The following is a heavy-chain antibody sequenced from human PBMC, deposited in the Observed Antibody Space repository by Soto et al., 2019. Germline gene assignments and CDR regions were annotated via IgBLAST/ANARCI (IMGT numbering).Heavy chain of an antibody. CDR1: GGSISSGGYY. D-gene: IGHD4-17*01. J-gene: IGHJ4*02. Sequence: QVQLQESGPGLVKPSQTLSLTCTVSGGSISSGGYYWSWIRQHPGKGLEWSGYIYYSGSTYYNPSHKRRVTIPVDTSNNQFSLKLSSVTAADTAVYYCARDRLGYGDSYYFDYWGQGTLVTVSS. CDR3: ARDRLGYGDSYYFDY. CDR2: IYYSGST. V-gene: IGHV4-31*03.